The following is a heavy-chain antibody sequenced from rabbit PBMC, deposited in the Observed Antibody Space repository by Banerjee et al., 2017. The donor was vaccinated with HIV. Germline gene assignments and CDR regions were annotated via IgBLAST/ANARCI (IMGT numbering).Heavy chain of an antibody. J-gene: IGHJ6*01. D-gene: IGHD4-1*01. Sequence: EQLVESGGGLVTLGGSLKLSCKASGIDFNNYGITWVRQAPGKGLEWIACIYAGSGGTTYYASWAKGRFTISKTSSTTVTLQMTSLTAADTATYFCARDPLLVVAGVAAYYGMDLWGQGDPGHRL. V-gene: IGHV1S45*01. CDR3: ARDPLLVVAGVAAYYGMDL. CDR1: GIDFNNYG. CDR2: IYAGSGGTT.